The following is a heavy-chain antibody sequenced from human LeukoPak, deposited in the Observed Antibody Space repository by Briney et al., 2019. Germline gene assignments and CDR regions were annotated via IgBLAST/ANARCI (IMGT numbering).Heavy chain of an antibody. CDR2: IYYSGST. CDR3: ARRYGDYLADAFDI. D-gene: IGHD4-17*01. Sequence: SQTLSLTCAVSGGSISSGGYSWSWIRQPPGKGLEWIGYIYYSGSTNYNPSLKSRVTISVDTSKNQFSLKLSSVTAADTAVYYCARRYGDYLADAFDIWGQGTMVTVSS. J-gene: IGHJ3*02. CDR1: GGSISSGGYS. V-gene: IGHV4-61*08.